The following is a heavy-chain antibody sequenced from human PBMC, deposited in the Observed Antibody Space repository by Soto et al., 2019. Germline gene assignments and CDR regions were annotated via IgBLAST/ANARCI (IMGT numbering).Heavy chain of an antibody. J-gene: IGHJ4*02. D-gene: IGHD1-1*01. CDR3: ARRWRTYFDF. Sequence: SETLSLTCAVYGGSFSGYYWSWIRQPPGKGLEWIGYIYYSGSTDYDPSLKSRVTISVDTSKNQFSLKLSSVTAADTAVYYCARRWRTYFDFWGQGTLVTVSS. V-gene: IGHV4-59*01. CDR2: IYYSGST. CDR1: GGSFSGYY.